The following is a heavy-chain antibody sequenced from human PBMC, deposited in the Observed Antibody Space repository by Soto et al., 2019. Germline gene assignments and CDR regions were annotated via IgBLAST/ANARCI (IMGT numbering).Heavy chain of an antibody. CDR1: GFTFSSYS. CDR3: ARHQGPAAGNYGMDV. D-gene: IGHD6-13*01. J-gene: IGHJ6*02. CDR2: ISSSSSYI. Sequence: EVQLVESGGGLVKPGGSLRLSCAASGFTFSSYSMNWVRQAPGKGLEWVASISSSSSYIYYADSVKGRFTISRDKAKNSLFLQMSRLRAEDTALYYCARHQGPAAGNYGMDVWGRGTTVTVSS. V-gene: IGHV3-21*02.